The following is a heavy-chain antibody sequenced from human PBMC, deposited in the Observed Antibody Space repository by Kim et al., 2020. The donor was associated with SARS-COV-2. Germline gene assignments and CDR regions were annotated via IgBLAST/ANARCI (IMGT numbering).Heavy chain of an antibody. Sequence: YFMDSTKARSTISRDNAQNPLYLHVTSLGTDDTAMYYCARAVAGRIDAFDLWGQGTMVTVSS. J-gene: IGHJ3*01. V-gene: IGHV3-7*04. D-gene: IGHD6-19*01. CDR3: ARAVAGRIDAFDL.